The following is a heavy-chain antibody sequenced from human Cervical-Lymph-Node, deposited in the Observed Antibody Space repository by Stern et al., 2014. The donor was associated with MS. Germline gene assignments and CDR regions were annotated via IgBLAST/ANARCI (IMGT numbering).Heavy chain of an antibody. CDR3: ARGLLGSENAFDI. J-gene: IGHJ3*02. CDR2: IRAYNGTT. CDR1: GDTFTSHG. Sequence: QVQLVQSGAEVKKPGASVKVSCKASGDTFTSHGISWVRQAPGQGLEWMGCIRAYNGTTNYAKKLQGRVTMTTATSTSTAYMELRSLRSDETAVYYCARGLLGSENAFDIWGQGTMVTVSS. D-gene: IGHD2-15*01. V-gene: IGHV1-18*01.